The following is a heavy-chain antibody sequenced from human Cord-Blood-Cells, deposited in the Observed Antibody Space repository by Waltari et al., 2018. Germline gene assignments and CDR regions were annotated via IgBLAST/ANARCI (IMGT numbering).Heavy chain of an antibody. V-gene: IGHV3-23*04. CDR1: GFTFSSSA. Sequence: EVQLVESGGGLLQRGGSLRLSCAASGFTFSSSAMSWVRQAPGMGLEWVSDISGSGGSTYYADSVKGRFTISRDNSKNTLYLQMNSLRAEDTAVYYCVKSNTAMVDYWGQGTLVTVSS. D-gene: IGHD5-18*01. CDR3: VKSNTAMVDY. CDR2: ISGSGGST. J-gene: IGHJ4*02.